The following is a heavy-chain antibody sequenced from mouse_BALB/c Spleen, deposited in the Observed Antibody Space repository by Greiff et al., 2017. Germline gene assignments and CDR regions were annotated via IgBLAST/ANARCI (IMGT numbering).Heavy chain of an antibody. Sequence: EVKLVESGGGLVQPGGSLRLSCATSGFTFTDYYMSWVRQPPGKALEWLGFIRNKANGYTTEYSASVKGRFTISRDNSQSILYLQMNTLRAEDSATYYCARNQLGRFFDYWGQGTTLTVSS. D-gene: IGHD4-1*02. CDR1: GFTFTDYY. CDR3: ARNQLGRFFDY. J-gene: IGHJ2*01. CDR2: IRNKANGYTT. V-gene: IGHV7-3*02.